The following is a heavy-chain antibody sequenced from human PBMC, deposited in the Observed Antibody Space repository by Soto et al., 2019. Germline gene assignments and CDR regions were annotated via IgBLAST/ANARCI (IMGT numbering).Heavy chain of an antibody. D-gene: IGHD2-15*01. V-gene: IGHV3-21*06. CDR3: ETPYCFDL. J-gene: IGHJ5*01. Sequence: GGSLRLSCAASGFMFSAYSMNWVRQAPGKGLEWLSSISDDSSYIDYADSLRGRFTVSRDNARNSLYLQIDSLGVEDTAVYYCETPYCFDLWGPGTLVTVSS. CDR1: GFMFSAYS. CDR2: ISDDSSYI.